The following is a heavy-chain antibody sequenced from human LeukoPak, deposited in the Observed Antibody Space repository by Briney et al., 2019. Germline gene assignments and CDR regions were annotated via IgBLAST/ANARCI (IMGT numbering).Heavy chain of an antibody. D-gene: IGHD6-13*01. CDR3: ARSSSSSWYPTKYNWFDP. Sequence: SVTVSCKASGGTFSSYAISWVRQAPGQGLEWMGGIIPIFGTANYAQKFQGRVTITTDESTSTAYMELSSLRSEDTAVYYCARSSSSSWYPTKYNWFDPWGQGTLVTVSS. V-gene: IGHV1-69*05. J-gene: IGHJ5*02. CDR1: GGTFSSYA. CDR2: IIPIFGTA.